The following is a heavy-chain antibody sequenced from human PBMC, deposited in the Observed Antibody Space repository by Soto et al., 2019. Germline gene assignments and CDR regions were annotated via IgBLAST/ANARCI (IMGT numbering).Heavy chain of an antibody. CDR2: IYSGGRN. D-gene: IGHD6-13*01. V-gene: IGHV4-4*07. CDR3: ARGSSRWDY. Sequence: ETLSLTGPVPGASISSFYWSWIRQPAGKGLEWIGRIYSGGRNNYNPSLKSRVTMSVDTSKNQFSLRLSSVTAADTAMYYCARGSSRWDYWGQGTLVTVSS. CDR1: GASISSFY. J-gene: IGHJ4*02.